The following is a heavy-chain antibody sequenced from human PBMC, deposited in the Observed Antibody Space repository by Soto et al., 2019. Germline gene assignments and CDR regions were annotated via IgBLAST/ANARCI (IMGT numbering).Heavy chain of an antibody. V-gene: IGHV4-61*01. CDR3: ARALVVPAAIPRMRFDP. CDR1: VGSVSSGSYY. D-gene: IGHD2-2*02. Sequence: SETLSLTCTVSVGSVSSGSYYWSWIRQPPGKGLEWIGYIYYSGSTNYNPTLKSRVNISVDTSKTQFSLKLSSVTAADTAVCYCARALVVPAAIPRMRFDPWGQGTLVTVSS. CDR2: IYYSGST. J-gene: IGHJ5*02.